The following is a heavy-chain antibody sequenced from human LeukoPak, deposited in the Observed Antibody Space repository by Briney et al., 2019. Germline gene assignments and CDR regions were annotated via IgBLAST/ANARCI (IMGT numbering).Heavy chain of an antibody. Sequence: GGSLRLSCAASGFTFSSYWMSWVRQAPGKGLEWVANINKDGGEKYYVDSVKGRFTISRDNAKNSLYLQMNSLRADDTAVYYCVKVDWRSDCSAGSCPNWGQGTLVTVSS. V-gene: IGHV3-7*03. CDR1: GFTFSSYW. CDR3: VKVDWRSDCSAGSCPN. CDR2: INKDGGEK. D-gene: IGHD2-15*01. J-gene: IGHJ4*02.